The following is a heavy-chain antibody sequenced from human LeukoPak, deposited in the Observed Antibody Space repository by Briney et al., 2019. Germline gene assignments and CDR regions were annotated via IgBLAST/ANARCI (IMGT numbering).Heavy chain of an antibody. D-gene: IGHD2-2*01. J-gene: IGHJ6*02. CDR1: GGSFSGYY. CDR3: ARYRYCSSTSCSPFNV. Sequence: PSETPSLTCAVYGGSFSGYYWSWIRQPPGKGLEWIGEINHSGSTNYNPSLKSRVTISVDTSKNQFSLKLSSVTAADTAVYYCARYRYCSSTSCSPFNVWGQGTTVTVSS. CDR2: INHSGST. V-gene: IGHV4-34*01.